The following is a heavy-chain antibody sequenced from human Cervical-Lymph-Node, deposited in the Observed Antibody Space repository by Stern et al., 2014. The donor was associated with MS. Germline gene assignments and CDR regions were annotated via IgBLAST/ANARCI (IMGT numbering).Heavy chain of an antibody. CDR2: INPKSGAT. CDR3: ARVYGSGSFFDYYWGMDV. CDR1: GFTFSDYY. V-gene: IGHV1-2*04. D-gene: IGHD3-10*01. J-gene: IGHJ6*02. Sequence: QVQLGQSGAEVRKPGASVTVSCEASGFTFSDYYIHWVRQAPGQGLEWMGWINPKSGATKNPQKFQGWVTMTTDTSISTAYMELNRLKSDDTAVYYCARVYGSGSFFDYYWGMDVWGEGTTVTVSS.